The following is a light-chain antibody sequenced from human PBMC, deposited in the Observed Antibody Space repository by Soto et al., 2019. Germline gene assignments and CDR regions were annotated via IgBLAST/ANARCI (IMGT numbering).Light chain of an antibody. J-gene: IGKJ4*01. CDR2: AAS. V-gene: IGKV1-12*01. CDR3: QQANSFPLT. Sequence: DIQMTQSPSTLSASVGDRVTITCRASQSVSGWLAWYQQKPGEAPKLLIYAASSLQSGVPSRFSGSGSGTDFTLTISSLQPEDFAIYYCQQANSFPLTFGGGTKVDIK. CDR1: QSVSGW.